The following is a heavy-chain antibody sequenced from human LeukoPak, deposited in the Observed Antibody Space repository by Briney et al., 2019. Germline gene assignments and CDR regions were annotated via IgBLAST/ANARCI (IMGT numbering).Heavy chain of an antibody. J-gene: IGHJ3*02. D-gene: IGHD4-17*01. CDR3: ARDRADYGDYADAFDI. V-gene: IGHV3-13*01. CDR2: IGTAGDT. CDR1: GFTFSSYD. Sequence: GGSLRLSCAASGFTFSSYDMHWVRHATGKGLEWVSAIGTAGDTYYPGSVKGRFTISRDNAKNSLYLQMNSLTAEDTAVYYCARDRADYGDYADAFDIWGQGTMVTVSS.